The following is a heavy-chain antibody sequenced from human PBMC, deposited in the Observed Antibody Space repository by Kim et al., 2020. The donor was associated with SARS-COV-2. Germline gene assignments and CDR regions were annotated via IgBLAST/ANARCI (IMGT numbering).Heavy chain of an antibody. J-gene: IGHJ4*02. CDR3: AKADRPRGVTTLDY. D-gene: IGHD4-17*01. CDR2: ISGSGGST. CDR1: GFTFSSYA. Sequence: GGSLRLSCAASGFTFSSYAMSWVRQAPGKGLEWVSAISGSGGSTYYADSVKGRFTISRDNSKNTLYLQMNSLRAEDTAVYYCAKADRPRGVTTLDYWGQGTLVTVSS. V-gene: IGHV3-23*01.